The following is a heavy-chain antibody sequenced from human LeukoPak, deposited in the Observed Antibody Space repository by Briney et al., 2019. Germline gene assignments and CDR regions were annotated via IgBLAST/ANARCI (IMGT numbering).Heavy chain of an antibody. CDR1: GYTFTGYY. CDR2: INPNNGDT. CDR3: ARAYRGSGGSCYLPDY. D-gene: IGHD2-15*01. Sequence: ASVKVSCKASGYTFTGYYMHWVRQAPGQGLEWMGWINPNNGDTNYAQKFQGWVTMTRDTSISTAYMDLSRLRSDDTAVYYCARAYRGSGGSCYLPDYWGQGTLVTVSS. V-gene: IGHV1-2*04. J-gene: IGHJ4*02.